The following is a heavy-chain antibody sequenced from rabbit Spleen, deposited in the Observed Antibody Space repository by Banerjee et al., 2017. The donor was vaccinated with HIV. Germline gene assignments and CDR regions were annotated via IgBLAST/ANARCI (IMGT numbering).Heavy chain of an antibody. D-gene: IGHD7-1*01. CDR3: ARDTGTSFSSYGMDL. V-gene: IGHV1S40*01. CDR1: GVSFSSNYY. Sequence: QSLEESGGDLVKPGASLTLTCTASGVSFSSNYYMCWVRQAPGKGLEWVACAYAGSSGSTYSATWAKGRFTCSKTSSTTVTLHMTSLTVADTATYFCARDTGTSFSSYGMDLWGQGTLVTVS. CDR2: AYAGSSGST. J-gene: IGHJ6*01.